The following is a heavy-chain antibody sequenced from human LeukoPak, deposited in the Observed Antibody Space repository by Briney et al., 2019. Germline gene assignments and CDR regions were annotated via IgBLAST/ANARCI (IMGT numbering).Heavy chain of an antibody. CDR1: AAIFSSNA. Sequence: GGSLRLSCAASAAIFSSNAMHWVRQAPGKGLEWVAFIRYDGSSKYYADSVKGRFTISRDTSKNTSYLQMNSLRLEDTALYYCAKTPRNYPPGHMDVWGKGTTVTISS. CDR3: AKTPRNYPPGHMDV. CDR2: IRYDGSSK. J-gene: IGHJ6*03. V-gene: IGHV3-30*02. D-gene: IGHD5-24*01.